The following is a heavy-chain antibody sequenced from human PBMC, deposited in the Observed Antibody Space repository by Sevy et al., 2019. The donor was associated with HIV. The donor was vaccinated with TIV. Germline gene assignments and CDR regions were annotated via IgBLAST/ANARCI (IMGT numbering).Heavy chain of an antibody. CDR1: GFTFTNYW. V-gene: IGHV3-7*01. Sequence: GGSLRLSCAASGFTFTNYWMTWARQAPGKGLEWVANIKPDGSAKYYADSVRGPFTISRDNAKNSLFLQMDSLRAEDTAMYYCWRGLLEGWGQRTLVTVSS. CDR3: WRGLLEG. CDR2: IKPDGSAK. D-gene: IGHD3-10*01. J-gene: IGHJ4*02.